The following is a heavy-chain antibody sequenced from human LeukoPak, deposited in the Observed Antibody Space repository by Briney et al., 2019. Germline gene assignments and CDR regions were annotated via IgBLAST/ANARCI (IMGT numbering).Heavy chain of an antibody. J-gene: IGHJ4*02. D-gene: IGHD6-25*01. CDR1: GYSISSGYY. CDR3: ARRGIAALGY. CDR2: IYHSGST. Sequence: SETLSLTCTVSGYSISSGYYWGWIRQPPGKGLEWIGSIYHSGSTYYNPSLKSRVTISVDTSKNQFSLKLSSVTAADTAVYYCARRGIAALGYWGQGTLVTVSS. V-gene: IGHV4-38-2*02.